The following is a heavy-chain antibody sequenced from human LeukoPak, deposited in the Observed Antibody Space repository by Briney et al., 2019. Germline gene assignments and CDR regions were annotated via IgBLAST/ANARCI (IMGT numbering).Heavy chain of an antibody. J-gene: IGHJ5*02. V-gene: IGHV3-48*01. Sequence: PGGSLRLSCAASGFTFSSYSMNWVRQAPGKGLEWVSYFSSSSSHIYYADSVKGRFTISRDNAKNSLYLQMNSLRAEDTAVYYCAREGKVTGTLVRWFDPWGQGTLVTVSS. CDR1: GFTFSSYS. CDR3: AREGKVTGTLVRWFDP. D-gene: IGHD4-17*01. CDR2: FSSSSSHI.